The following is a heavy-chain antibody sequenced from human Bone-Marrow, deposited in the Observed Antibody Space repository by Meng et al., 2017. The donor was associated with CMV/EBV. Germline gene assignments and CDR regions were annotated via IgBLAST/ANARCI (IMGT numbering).Heavy chain of an antibody. D-gene: IGHD2-2*01. J-gene: IGHJ5*02. V-gene: IGHV5-51*01. CDR3: ARLAVVVPAAIWFDP. CDR1: GYSFTSYW. Sequence: KVSCKDSGYSFTSYWIGWVRQMPGKGLEWMGIIYPGDSDTRYSPSFQGQVTISADKSISTAYLQWSSLKASDTAMYYCARLAVVVPAAIWFDPWGQGTLVTVSS. CDR2: IYPGDSDT.